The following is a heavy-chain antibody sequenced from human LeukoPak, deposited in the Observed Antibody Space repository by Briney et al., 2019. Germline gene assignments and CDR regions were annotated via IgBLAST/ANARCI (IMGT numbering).Heavy chain of an antibody. V-gene: IGHV1-18*01. D-gene: IGHD6-13*01. Sequence: ASVKVSCKASGGTFSSYAISWVRQAPGQGLEWMGWISAYNGNTNYAQKLQGRVTMTTDTSTSTAYMELRSLRSDDTAVYYCAMYSSSWLYYYYGMDVWGQGTTVTVSS. CDR2: ISAYNGNT. CDR1: GGTFSSYA. CDR3: AMYSSSWLYYYYGMDV. J-gene: IGHJ6*02.